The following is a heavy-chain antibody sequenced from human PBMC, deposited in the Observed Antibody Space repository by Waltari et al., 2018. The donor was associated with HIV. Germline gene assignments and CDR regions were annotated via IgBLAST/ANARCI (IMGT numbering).Heavy chain of an antibody. CDR3: ARAQYHYTGARARRNWFDP. CDR2: IYYSGST. Sequence: QVQLQESGPGLVKPSETLSLTCTVSGGSISSYYWSWIRQPPGKGLEWIGYIYYSGSTNYNPSLKSRVTISVDTSKNQFSLKLSSVTAADTAVYYCARAQYHYTGARARRNWFDPWGQGTLVTVSS. J-gene: IGHJ5*02. CDR1: GGSISSYY. V-gene: IGHV4-59*01. D-gene: IGHD3-22*01.